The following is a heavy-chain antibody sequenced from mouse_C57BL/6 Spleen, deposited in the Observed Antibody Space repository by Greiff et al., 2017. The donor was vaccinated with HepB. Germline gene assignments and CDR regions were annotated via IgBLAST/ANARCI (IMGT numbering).Heavy chain of an antibody. J-gene: IGHJ4*01. CDR3: ARGAYYGNYVDYYAMDY. CDR2: ISSGSSTI. D-gene: IGHD2-10*01. Sequence: EVNVVESGGGLVKPGGSLKLSCAASGFTFSDYGMHWVRQAPEKGLEWVAYISSGSSTIYYADTVKGRFTISRDNAKNTLFLQMTSLRSEDTAMYYCARGAYYGNYVDYYAMDYWGQGTSVTVSS. V-gene: IGHV5-17*01. CDR1: GFTFSDYG.